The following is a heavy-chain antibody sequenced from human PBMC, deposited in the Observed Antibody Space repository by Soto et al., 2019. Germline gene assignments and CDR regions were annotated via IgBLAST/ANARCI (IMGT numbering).Heavy chain of an antibody. CDR2: IYYSGST. CDR1: GGSISSGGYY. Sequence: QVQLQESGPGLVKPSQTLSLTCTVSGGSISSGGYYWSLIRQHPGKGLEWIGYIYYSGSTYYNPSLKSRVTISVDTSKNQFSLKLSSVTAADTAVYYCAREALPSYYYYGMDVWGQGTTVTVSS. CDR3: AREALPSYYYYGMDV. V-gene: IGHV4-31*03. J-gene: IGHJ6*02.